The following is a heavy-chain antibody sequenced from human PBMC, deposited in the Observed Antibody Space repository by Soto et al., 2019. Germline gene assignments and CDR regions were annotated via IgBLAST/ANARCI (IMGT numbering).Heavy chain of an antibody. CDR3: AREGLTGTIGLYYYYGMDV. V-gene: IGHV4-59*01. CDR2: IYYSGST. D-gene: IGHD1-7*01. Sequence: QVQLQESGPGLVKPSETLSLTCTVSGGSISSYYWSWIRQPPGKGLEWIGYIYYSGSTNYNPSHTSRVTISVDTSKNQFSLKLSSVTAADTAVYYCAREGLTGTIGLYYYYGMDVWGQGTTVTVSS. CDR1: GGSISSYY. J-gene: IGHJ6*02.